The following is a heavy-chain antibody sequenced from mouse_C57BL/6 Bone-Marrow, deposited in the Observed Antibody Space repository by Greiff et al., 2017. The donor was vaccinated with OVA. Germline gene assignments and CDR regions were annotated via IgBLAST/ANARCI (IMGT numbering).Heavy chain of an antibody. CDR1: GFTFSDYY. CDR3: ARGLWLRRRGVYWYFDV. D-gene: IGHD2-2*01. V-gene: IGHV5-16*01. CDR2: INYDGSST. Sequence: EVKLMESEGGLVQPGSSMKLSCTASGFTFSDYYMAWVRQVPEKGLEWVANINYDGSSTYYLDSLKSRFIISRDNAKNILYLQMSSLKSEDTATYYCARGLWLRRRGVYWYFDVWGTGTTVTVSS. J-gene: IGHJ1*03.